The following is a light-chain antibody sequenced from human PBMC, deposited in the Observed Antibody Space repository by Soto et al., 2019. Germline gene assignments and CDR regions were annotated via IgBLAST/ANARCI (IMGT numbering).Light chain of an antibody. CDR3: QQAKSLPLT. V-gene: IGKV1-13*02. Sequence: AIRLTQSPAALSVSVGERVTITCRASQGISSTLAWYQHKPGKAPKLLIYDASSWESGVPARFSGSGSGTEFTLTISSLQSEDFAPYYCQQAKSLPLTFCEGTKVDIK. CDR2: DAS. CDR1: QGISST. J-gene: IGKJ4*01.